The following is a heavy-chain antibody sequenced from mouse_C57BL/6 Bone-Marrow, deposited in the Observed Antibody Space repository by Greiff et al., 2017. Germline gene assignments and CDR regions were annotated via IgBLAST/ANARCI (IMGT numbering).Heavy chain of an antibody. D-gene: IGHD4-1*01. CDR2: IYPGDGDN. CDR3: ARFETGRFFDY. CDR1: GYAFSSSW. Sequence: QVQLQQSGPELVKPGASVKISCKASGYAFSSSWMNWVKQRPGKGLAWIGRIYPGDGDNNSNGKFKGKATLTAAKSSSTAYMQRISLTSEDSSVYCCARFETGRFFDYWGQGTTLTVFS. J-gene: IGHJ2*01. V-gene: IGHV1-82*01.